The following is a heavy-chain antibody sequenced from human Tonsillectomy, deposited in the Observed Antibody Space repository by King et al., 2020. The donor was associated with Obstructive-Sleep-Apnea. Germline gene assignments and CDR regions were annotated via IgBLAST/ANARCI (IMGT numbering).Heavy chain of an antibody. CDR3: AIFSYSSLLSASWFDP. D-gene: IGHD6-13*01. V-gene: IGHV1-46*01. CDR1: GYTPTTYY. CDR2: INPSGTVT. Sequence: QLVQSGAEMKKPGASVKLSCKASGYTPTTYYTHWVRQAPGQGLEWMGVINPSGTVTISAQKFQGRFTMTRDMSTSTAYMEVSSLRFEDTAVYYCAIFSYSSLLSASWFDPWGPGTLVTVSS. J-gene: IGHJ5*02.